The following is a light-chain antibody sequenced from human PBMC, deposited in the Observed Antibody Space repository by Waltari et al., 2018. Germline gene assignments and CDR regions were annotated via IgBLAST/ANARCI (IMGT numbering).Light chain of an antibody. CDR1: QSVSSY. J-gene: IGKJ2*01. Sequence: EIVLTQSPATLSLSPGERATISCRASQSVSSYLAWYQQKPGQAPRLLIYDASNRATGIPARFSGSGSGTDFTLTISSLEPEDFAVYYCQQRSNWPPYTFG. V-gene: IGKV3-11*01. CDR3: QQRSNWPPYT. CDR2: DAS.